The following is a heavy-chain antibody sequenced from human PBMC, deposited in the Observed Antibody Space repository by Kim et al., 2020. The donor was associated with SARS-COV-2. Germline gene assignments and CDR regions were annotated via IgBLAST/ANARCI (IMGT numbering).Heavy chain of an antibody. V-gene: IGHV3-72*01. CDR2: TEKKAQTYTT. J-gene: IGHJ6*02. CDR3: ALDYSGRYYAMDV. CDR1: GFTFSDHC. D-gene: IGHD1-26*01. Sequence: GGSLRLSCAVFGFTFSDHCVNWVRQAPGKGLEWVGRTEKKAQTYTTEFAASVRGRFSISADDSEKSLYLQMNSLRTEDTAVYYCALDYSGRYYAMDVWGQGTTVTVSS.